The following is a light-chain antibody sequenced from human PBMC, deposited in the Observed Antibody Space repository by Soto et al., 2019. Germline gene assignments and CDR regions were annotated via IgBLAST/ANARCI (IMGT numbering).Light chain of an antibody. J-gene: IGKJ1*01. CDR2: DAS. CDR1: QSISSW. CDR3: QQYNSYSPPST. Sequence: DIQMTQSPSTLSASVGDRVTITCRASQSISSWLAWYQQKPGKAPKLLIYDASSLESGVPSRFSGSGSGTEFTLTISSLQPDDFATYYCQQYNSYSPPSTFGQGTKVDIK. V-gene: IGKV1-5*01.